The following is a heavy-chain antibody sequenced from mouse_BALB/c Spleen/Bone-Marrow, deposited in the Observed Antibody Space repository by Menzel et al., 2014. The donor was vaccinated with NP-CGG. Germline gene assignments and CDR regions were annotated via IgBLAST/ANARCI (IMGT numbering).Heavy chain of an antibody. CDR1: RFTFXNYA. J-gene: IGHJ2*01. CDR3: ARQENWALDY. CDR2: ISSGGSYT. Sequence: EVQVVEPGGGLVKPGGSLKLSCAASRFTFXNYAMSWVRQTPEKRLEWVATISSGGSYTYYPDSVKGRFTISRDNAQNTLYLQMSSLRSEDTAMYFCARQENWALDYWGQGTTLTVSS. D-gene: IGHD4-1*01. V-gene: IGHV5-9-3*01.